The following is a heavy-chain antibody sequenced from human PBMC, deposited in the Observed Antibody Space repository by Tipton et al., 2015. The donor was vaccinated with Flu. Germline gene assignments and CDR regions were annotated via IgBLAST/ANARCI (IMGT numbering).Heavy chain of an antibody. Sequence: QEQLVQSGAEVKKPGSSVKVSCKASGGTFSLYAITWVRQAPGQGLEWMGGIIPLFGTIKYAQKFQDRVTIIAEESTSTAYMEVRSLRSDDTAVYYCARGLGERWLQWAWGQGTLVTVSS. V-gene: IGHV1-69*01. CDR2: IIPLFGTI. CDR1: GGTFSLYA. D-gene: IGHD5-24*01. J-gene: IGHJ5*02. CDR3: ARGLGERWLQWA.